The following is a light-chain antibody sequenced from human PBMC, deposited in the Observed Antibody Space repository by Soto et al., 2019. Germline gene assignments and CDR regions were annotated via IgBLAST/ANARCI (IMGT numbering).Light chain of an antibody. J-gene: IGKJ4*01. CDR3: QQRSNWPPLT. Sequence: EIVMTQSPATLSVSPGERATLSCRASQSVSANLAWYQHKPGQAPRLLIYGASTRATDIPARFSGSGSGTDFTLTISSLEPEDFAVYYCQQRSNWPPLTFGGGTKVDIK. CDR2: GAS. V-gene: IGKV3-15*01. CDR1: QSVSAN.